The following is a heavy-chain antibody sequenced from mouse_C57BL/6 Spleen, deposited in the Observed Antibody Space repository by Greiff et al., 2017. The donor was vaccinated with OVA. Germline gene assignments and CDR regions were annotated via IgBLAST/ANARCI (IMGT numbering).Heavy chain of an antibody. V-gene: IGHV1-69*01. CDR3: ARLEDYAMDY. CDR1: GYTFTSYW. J-gene: IGHJ4*01. CDR2: IDPSDSYP. Sequence: QVQLQQPGAELVMPGASVKLSCTASGYTFTSYWMHWVKQRPGQGLEWIGEIDPSDSYPNYNQKFKGKSTVTVDKSSSTAYMQLSSLTSEDSAVYYCARLEDYAMDYWGQGTSVTVSS.